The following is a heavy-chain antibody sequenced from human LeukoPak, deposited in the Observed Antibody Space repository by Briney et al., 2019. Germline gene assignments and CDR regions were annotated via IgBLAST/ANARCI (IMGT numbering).Heavy chain of an antibody. Sequence: ASVTVSCKASGYTFTAHYMHWVRQAPGQGLEWMGWINPNSGGTKLAQHFQGRVTLTRDTSISTAYMELTSLRSDDTAVYHCGRDQFCGGGTCYYLLFDFWGLGTLVTVSS. J-gene: IGHJ4*02. CDR1: GYTFTAHY. CDR3: GRDQFCGGGTCYYLLFDF. CDR2: INPNSGGT. V-gene: IGHV1-2*02. D-gene: IGHD2-15*01.